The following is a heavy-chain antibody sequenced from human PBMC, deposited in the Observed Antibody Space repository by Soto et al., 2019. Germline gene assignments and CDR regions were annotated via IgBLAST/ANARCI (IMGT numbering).Heavy chain of an antibody. CDR1: GGTFSSYA. J-gene: IGHJ3*02. CDR3: ARDRKYSSSSDDAGDI. D-gene: IGHD6-13*01. V-gene: IGHV1-69*06. Sequence: QVQLVQSGAEVKKPGSSVKVSCKASGGTFSSYAISWVRQAPGQGLEWMGGIIPIFGTANYAQQFQGRVTITADKSTSTAYMELSRLRSEDTAVYYWARDRKYSSSSDDAGDIWGQGTMVTVSS. CDR2: IIPIFGTA.